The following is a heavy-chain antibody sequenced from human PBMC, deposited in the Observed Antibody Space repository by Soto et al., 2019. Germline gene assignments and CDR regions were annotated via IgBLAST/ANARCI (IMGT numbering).Heavy chain of an antibody. J-gene: IGHJ6*02. Sequence: SETLSLTCTVSAGSINYSYWTWIRQPPGKGLEWMGYISYTVSANYNASLKSRLTISVDTSKNQFSLKLSSVTAADTALYYCARVNYRDYYYGMDVWGQGTRVTFSS. CDR2: ISYTVSA. D-gene: IGHD1-7*01. V-gene: IGHV4-59*01. CDR1: AGSINYSY. CDR3: ARVNYRDYYYGMDV.